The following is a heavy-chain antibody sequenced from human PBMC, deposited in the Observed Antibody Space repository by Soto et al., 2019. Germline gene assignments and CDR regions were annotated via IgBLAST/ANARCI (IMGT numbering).Heavy chain of an antibody. V-gene: IGHV3-74*03. CDR2: INSDGSSG. D-gene: IGHD1-26*01. CDR3: ARDSRSYSSLDL. CDR1: GFTFSYFW. Sequence: EEQLVESGGALVQPGGSLRLSCAASGFTFSYFWIYWVRQAPGKGLAWVSHINSDGSSGTYADSVKGRFTISRDNAKNTLYLQMNNLRAEDTAVYFCARDSRSYSSLDLWGQGTLVTVSS. J-gene: IGHJ5*02.